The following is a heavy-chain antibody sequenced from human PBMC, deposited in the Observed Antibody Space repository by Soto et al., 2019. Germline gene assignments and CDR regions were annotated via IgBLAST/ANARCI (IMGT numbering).Heavy chain of an antibody. CDR2: ISGSGGST. V-gene: IGHV3-23*01. Sequence: PGGSLRLSCAASGFTFSSYAMSWVRQAPGKGLEWVSAISGSGGSTYYADSVKGRFTISRDNSKNTLYLQMNSLRAEDTAVYYCAKDPANWKYPIYFDYWGQGTLVTVSS. CDR1: GFTFSSYA. CDR3: AKDPANWKYPIYFDY. D-gene: IGHD1-7*01. J-gene: IGHJ4*02.